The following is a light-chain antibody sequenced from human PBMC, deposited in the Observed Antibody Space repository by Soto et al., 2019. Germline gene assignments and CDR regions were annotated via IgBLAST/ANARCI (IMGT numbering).Light chain of an antibody. CDR3: QQRRNWPAG. CDR2: DAS. J-gene: IGKJ1*01. Sequence: EIFLTQSPDTLSLSPGERATLTCRASQSVTNYIAWYHQRPRQPPRLLIYDASNRATGVPARFSDTRSETDFALTISDVEPGDSGLYYCQQRRNWPAGFGQGTKVVIK. V-gene: IGKV3-11*01. CDR1: QSVTNY.